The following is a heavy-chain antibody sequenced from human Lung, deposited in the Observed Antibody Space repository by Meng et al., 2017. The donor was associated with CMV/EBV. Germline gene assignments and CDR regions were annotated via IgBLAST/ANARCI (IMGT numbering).Heavy chain of an antibody. D-gene: IGHD2/OR15-2a*01. CDR3: ARDIALINSWFDP. Sequence: ASGYTFTGNYMHWVRQAPGQGLEWMGCINPHSGATKSAQKFQGRVTMTRVTSISTVYMELSSLTSDDTAVYYCARDIALINSWFDPWGQGTLVTVS. CDR1: GYTFTGNY. V-gene: IGHV1-2*02. J-gene: IGHJ5*02. CDR2: INPHSGAT.